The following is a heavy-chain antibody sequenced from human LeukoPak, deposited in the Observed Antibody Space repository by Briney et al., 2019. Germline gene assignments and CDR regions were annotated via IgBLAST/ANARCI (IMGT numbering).Heavy chain of an antibody. J-gene: IGHJ4*02. Sequence: GGPLRLSCAASGFTFSNYWMHWVRQAPGKGLVWVSRINTDGSSTTYADSVKGRFTISRDDAKSTLYLQMNSLRAEDTAVYYCARIFGSGSSIDYWGQGTLVTVSS. CDR3: ARIFGSGSSIDY. CDR2: INTDGSST. D-gene: IGHD3-10*01. CDR1: GFTFSNYW. V-gene: IGHV3-74*01.